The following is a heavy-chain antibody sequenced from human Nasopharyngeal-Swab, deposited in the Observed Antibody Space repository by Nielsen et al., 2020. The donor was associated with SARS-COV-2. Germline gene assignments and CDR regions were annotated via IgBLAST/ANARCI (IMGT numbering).Heavy chain of an antibody. CDR2: ISYDGSNK. Sequence: GESLKISCAASGFTFSTFGMHWVRQAPGKGLEWVALISYDGSNKYYADSVKGRFTISRDNSKNTLYLQMNGLRVDDTAVYYCARCSGSYWAPFDYWGQGTLVTASS. V-gene: IGHV3-30*03. D-gene: IGHD1-26*01. CDR1: GFTFSTFG. CDR3: ARCSGSYWAPFDY. J-gene: IGHJ4*02.